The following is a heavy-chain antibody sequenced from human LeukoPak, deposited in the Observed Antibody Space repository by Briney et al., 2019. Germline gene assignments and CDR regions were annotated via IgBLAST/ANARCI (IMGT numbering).Heavy chain of an antibody. V-gene: IGHV3-30*18. CDR3: AKDAKERRYCSSTSCYGGPFDY. CDR1: GFTFSSYG. Sequence: GGSLRLSCAASGFTFSSYGMHWVRQAPGKGLEGVAVISYDGSNKYYAESVKGRFTISRDNSKNTLYMQMNSLRAEDTDVYYCAKDAKERRYCSSTSCYGGPFDYWGQGTLVTVSS. D-gene: IGHD2-2*01. J-gene: IGHJ4*02. CDR2: ISYDGSNK.